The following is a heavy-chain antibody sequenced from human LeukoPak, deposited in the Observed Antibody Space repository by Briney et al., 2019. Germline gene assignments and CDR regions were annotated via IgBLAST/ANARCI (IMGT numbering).Heavy chain of an antibody. D-gene: IGHD3-10*01. CDR3: ARGRSNYGSGSYGWFDP. V-gene: IGHV4-34*01. Sequence: SETLSLTCAVYGGSFSGYYWSWIRQPPGKGLEWIGEINHSGSTNYNPSLKSRVTISVDTSKNQFSLKLSSVTAADTAVYYCARGRSNYGSGSYGWFDPWGQGTLVTVSS. J-gene: IGHJ5*02. CDR2: INHSGST. CDR1: GGSFSGYY.